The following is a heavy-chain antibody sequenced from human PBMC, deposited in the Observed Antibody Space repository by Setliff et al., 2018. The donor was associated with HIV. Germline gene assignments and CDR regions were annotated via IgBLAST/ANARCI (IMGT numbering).Heavy chain of an antibody. Sequence: SGPTLVNPTQTLTLTCTFSGFSLSTSGVCVSWIRQPPGKALEWLARIDWDDDKYYSTSLKTRLTISKDTSKNQVVLTITNMDPVDTGTYYCARIHGLSPPVWGQGTQVTVSS. CDR1: GFSLSTSGVC. D-gene: IGHD2-2*01. J-gene: IGHJ4*02. CDR2: IDWDDDK. V-gene: IGHV2-70*11. CDR3: ARIHGLSPPV.